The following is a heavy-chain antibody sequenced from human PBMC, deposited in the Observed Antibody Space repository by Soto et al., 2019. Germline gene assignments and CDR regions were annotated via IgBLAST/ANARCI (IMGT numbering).Heavy chain of an antibody. Sequence: GSLTLSYAASGFNFSSYGMHWVRQAPGKGLEWVAVISYDGSNKYYADSVKGRFTISRDNSKNTLYLQMNSLRAEDTAVYYCAKDLDSSGYYYPWFWGQGTLVTVSS. D-gene: IGHD3-22*01. V-gene: IGHV3-30*18. CDR3: AKDLDSSGYYYPWF. J-gene: IGHJ4*02. CDR1: GFNFSSYG. CDR2: ISYDGSNK.